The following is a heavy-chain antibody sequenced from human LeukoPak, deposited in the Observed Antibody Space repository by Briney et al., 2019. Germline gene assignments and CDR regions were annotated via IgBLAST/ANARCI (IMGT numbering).Heavy chain of an antibody. D-gene: IGHD3-3*01. CDR2: NPNSGGT. V-gene: IGHV1-2*02. CDR3: ARGPTYYDFWSGYSDY. J-gene: IGHJ4*02. Sequence: NPNSGGTNYAQKFQGRVTMTRDTSISTAYMELSRLRSDDTAVYYCARGPTYYDFWSGYSDYWGQGTLVTVSS.